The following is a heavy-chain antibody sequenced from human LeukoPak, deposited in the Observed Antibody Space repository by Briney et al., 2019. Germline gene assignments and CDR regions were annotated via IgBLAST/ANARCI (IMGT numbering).Heavy chain of an antibody. CDR2: ISGSGGST. J-gene: IGHJ4*02. V-gene: IGHV3-23*01. Sequence: GGSLRLSCAASGFTFSSYAMSWVRQAPGKGLEWVSAISGSGGSTYYADSVKGRFTISRDNSKNTLYLQMNSLRAEDTAVCYCAKDLSTMVRGVISFDYWGQGTLVTVSS. CDR3: AKDLSTMVRGVISFDY. CDR1: GFTFSSYA. D-gene: IGHD3-10*01.